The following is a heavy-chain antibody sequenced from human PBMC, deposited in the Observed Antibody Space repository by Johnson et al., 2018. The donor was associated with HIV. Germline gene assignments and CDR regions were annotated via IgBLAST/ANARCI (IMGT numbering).Heavy chain of an antibody. CDR2: ISYNGDNE. CDR3: SPGFSSWAVDI. CDR1: GLSFSNFG. V-gene: IGHV3-30*03. D-gene: IGHD6-13*01. Sequence: QVQLVESGGGVVQPGRSLRLSCAASGLSFSNFGMHWVRQTPGMGLEWVAVISYNGDNEHYADSVKGRITISRNKSKNTLYLQMNSLKTEDTAVYYCSPGFSSWAVDIWGQGTMVTVSS. J-gene: IGHJ3*02.